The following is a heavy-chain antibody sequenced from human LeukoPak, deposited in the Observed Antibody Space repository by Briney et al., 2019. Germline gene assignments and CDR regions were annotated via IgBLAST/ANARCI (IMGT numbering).Heavy chain of an antibody. CDR1: GFTFSSYA. CDR2: ISYDGSNK. CDR3: ARGRDDYGDRPYFDY. Sequence: PGGSLRLSCAASGFTFSSYAMHWVREAPGRGLEWVAVISYDGSNKYYADSVKGRFTISRDNSKNTLYLQMNSLRAEDPAVYYCARGRDDYGDRPYFDYWGQGTLVTVSS. V-gene: IGHV3-30*04. D-gene: IGHD4-17*01. J-gene: IGHJ4*02.